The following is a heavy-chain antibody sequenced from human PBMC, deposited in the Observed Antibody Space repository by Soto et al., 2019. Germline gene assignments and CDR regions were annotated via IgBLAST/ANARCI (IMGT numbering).Heavy chain of an antibody. CDR3: ARAVVGAYNWFDP. D-gene: IGHD3-16*01. CDR1: GGSISSGDYY. CDR2: IYYSGST. Sequence: QVQLQESGPGLVKPSQTLSLTCTVSGGSISSGDYYWSWIRQPPGKGLEWIGYIYYSGSTSYNPSLKSRVTISVDTSKNQFPLKLSSVTAADTAVYYCARAVVGAYNWFDPWGQETLVTVSS. J-gene: IGHJ5*02. V-gene: IGHV4-30-4*01.